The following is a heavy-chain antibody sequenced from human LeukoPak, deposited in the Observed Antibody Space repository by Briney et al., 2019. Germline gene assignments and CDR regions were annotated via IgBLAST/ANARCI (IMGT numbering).Heavy chain of an antibody. CDR3: ARGRIAAAGSFDY. J-gene: IGHJ4*02. CDR1: GGSISSYY. CDR2: IYYSGST. V-gene: IGHV4-59*01. Sequence: SETLSLTCTVYGGSISSYYWSWVRQPPGKGLEWIGYIYYSGSTNYNPSLKSRVTISVDTSKNQFSLKLSSVTAADTAVYYCARGRIAAAGSFDYWGQGTLVTVSS. D-gene: IGHD6-13*01.